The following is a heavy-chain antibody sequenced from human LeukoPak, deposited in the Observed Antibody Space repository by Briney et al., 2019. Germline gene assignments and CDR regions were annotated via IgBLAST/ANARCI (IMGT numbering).Heavy chain of an antibody. J-gene: IGHJ5*02. CDR1: AASVSNLH. Sequence: SETLSLTCTVSAASVSNLHSTSIRQPPRKELHWIASISYSGTTAYNPSLKGRVTMSVAMSKKQYFLKVDSATAADSAVFYCASSALVRGVSTWGQGTLVTVSS. D-gene: IGHD3-10*01. V-gene: IGHV4-59*02. CDR3: ASSALVRGVST. CDR2: ISYSGTT.